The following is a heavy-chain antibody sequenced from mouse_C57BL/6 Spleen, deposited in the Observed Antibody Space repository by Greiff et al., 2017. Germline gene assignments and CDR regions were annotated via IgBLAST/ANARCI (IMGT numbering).Heavy chain of an antibody. Sequence: QVQLQQPGTELVKPGASVKLSCKASGYTFTSYWMHWVQQRPGQGLEWVGNINPSNGGTNYNEKFKSKATLTVDKSSSTAYKKLSNLKSEDSAVYDCARDYSLGIATVVAYYFDYWGQGTTLTVSS. D-gene: IGHD1-1*01. CDR3: ARDYSLGIATVVAYYFDY. CDR1: GYTFTSYW. V-gene: IGHV1-53*01. CDR2: INPSNGGT. J-gene: IGHJ2*01.